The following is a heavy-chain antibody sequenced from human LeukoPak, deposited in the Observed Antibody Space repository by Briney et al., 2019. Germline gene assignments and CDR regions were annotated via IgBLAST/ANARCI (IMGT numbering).Heavy chain of an antibody. CDR2: IFDSGST. V-gene: IGHV4-4*09. CDR3: ARGTNWYDA. J-gene: IGHJ5*02. Sequence: ETLSLTCTVSGGSIRSYYWSWIWQPPGKGLEWIGDIFDSGSTNYNASLKSRVTISVDTSKNQFSLKLSSVTAAGTAVYYCARGTNWYDAWGQGTLVTVSS. CDR1: GGSIRSYY.